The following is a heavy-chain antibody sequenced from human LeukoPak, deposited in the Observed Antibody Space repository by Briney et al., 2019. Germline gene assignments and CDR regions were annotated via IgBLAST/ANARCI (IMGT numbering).Heavy chain of an antibody. Sequence: SETLSLTCTVSGGSISSGGYYWSWIRQPPGKGLEWIGYIYHSGSTYYNPSLKSRVTISVDRSKNQFSLKLSSATAADTAVYYCASWSTTGFNYFDYWGQGTLVTVSS. D-gene: IGHD1-1*01. CDR2: IYHSGST. V-gene: IGHV4-30-2*01. CDR1: GGSISSGGYY. CDR3: ASWSTTGFNYFDY. J-gene: IGHJ4*02.